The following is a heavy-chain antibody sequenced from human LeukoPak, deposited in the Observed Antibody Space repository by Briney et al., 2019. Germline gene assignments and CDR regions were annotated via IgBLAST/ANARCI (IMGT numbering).Heavy chain of an antibody. J-gene: IGHJ4*02. Sequence: GGSLRLSCAASGLTFSGSAMHWVRQASGKGLEWVGRIRSKANSYATAYAASVKGRFTISRDDSKNTAYLQMNSLKTEDTAVYYCTSDNSDYYDSSGYYYWGQGTLVTVSS. D-gene: IGHD3-22*01. CDR3: TSDNSDYYDSSGYYY. V-gene: IGHV3-73*01. CDR2: IRSKANSYAT. CDR1: GLTFSGSA.